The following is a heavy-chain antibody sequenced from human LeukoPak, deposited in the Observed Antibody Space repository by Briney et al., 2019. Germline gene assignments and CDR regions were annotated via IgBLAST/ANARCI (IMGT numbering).Heavy chain of an antibody. CDR3: ARSILTGYYYFDY. J-gene: IGHJ4*02. CDR1: GFTVSSNY. V-gene: IGHV3-53*01. Sequence: SGGSLRLSCAASGFTVSSNYMSWVRQAPGKGLEWVSVIYGGGSTYYADSVKGRFTISRDNSKNTPYLQMNSLRAEDTAVYYCARSILTGYYYFDYWGQGTLVTVSS. CDR2: IYGGGST. D-gene: IGHD3-9*01.